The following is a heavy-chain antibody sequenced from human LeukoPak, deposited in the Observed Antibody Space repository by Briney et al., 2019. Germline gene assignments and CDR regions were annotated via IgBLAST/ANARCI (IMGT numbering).Heavy chain of an antibody. Sequence: PGGSLRLSCASSGFSFSNYAMSWVRQAPGKGLEWVANINQVGTETFYVDSVKGRFTISRDNAKNSLYLQMSSLRAEDTAVYYCAQLLLRGPTAWGQGTLVTVSS. V-gene: IGHV3-7*01. CDR3: AQLLLRGPTA. D-gene: IGHD3-10*01. CDR1: GFSFSNYA. J-gene: IGHJ4*02. CDR2: INQVGTET.